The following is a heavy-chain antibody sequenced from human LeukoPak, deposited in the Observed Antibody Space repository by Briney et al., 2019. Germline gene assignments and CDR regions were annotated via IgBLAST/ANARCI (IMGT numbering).Heavy chain of an antibody. CDR1: GYTFTSYG. CDR3: ARAICGGDCYHQYYFDY. V-gene: IGHV1-18*01. D-gene: IGHD2-21*02. CDR2: ISAYNGNT. J-gene: IGHJ4*02. Sequence: GASVTVSCKASGYTFTSYGISWVRQAPGQGLEWMGWISAYNGNTNYAQKLQGRVTMTTDTSTSTAYMELRSLRSDDTAVYYCARAICGGDCYHQYYFDYWGQGTLVTVSS.